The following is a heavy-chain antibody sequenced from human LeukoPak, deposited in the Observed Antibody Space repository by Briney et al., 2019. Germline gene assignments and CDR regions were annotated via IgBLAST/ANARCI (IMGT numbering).Heavy chain of an antibody. CDR1: GFTFSSYA. J-gene: IGHJ4*02. V-gene: IGHV3-23*01. D-gene: IGHD3-16*01. CDR2: ISGSGGST. CDR3: AKDYDYVWGSYDY. Sequence: GGSLRLSCAASGFTFSSYAMSWVRQAPGKGLEWVSAISGSGGSTYCADSVKGRFTISRDNSKNTLYLQMNSLRAEDTAVYYCAKDYDYVWGSYDYWGQGTLVTVSS.